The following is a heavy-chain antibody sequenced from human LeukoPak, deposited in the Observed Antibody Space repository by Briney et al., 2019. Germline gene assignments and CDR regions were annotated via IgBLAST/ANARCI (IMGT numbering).Heavy chain of an antibody. V-gene: IGHV3-23*01. D-gene: IGHD3-22*01. CDR3: AKDRVWSYYDSGGYTLYYFDY. CDR1: GFTFSSYA. Sequence: GGSLRLSCAASGFTFSSYAMSWVRQAPGKGLEWVSAISGSGGSTYYADSVKGRFTISRDNSKNTLYLQMNSLRAEDTAVYCCAKDRVWSYYDSGGYTLYYFDYWGQGTLVTVSS. J-gene: IGHJ4*02. CDR2: ISGSGGST.